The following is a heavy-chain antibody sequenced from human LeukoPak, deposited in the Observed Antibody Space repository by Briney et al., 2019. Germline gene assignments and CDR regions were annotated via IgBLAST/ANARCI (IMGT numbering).Heavy chain of an antibody. D-gene: IGHD6-6*01. V-gene: IGHV4-4*09. CDR2: IYSSGST. CDR1: GGSISSYY. CDR3: ARHRSSSSFYFDY. J-gene: IGHJ4*02. Sequence: SETLSLTCTVSGGSISSYYWSWIRQPPGKGLEWIGYIYSSGSTNYNPSLKSRVTISVDTSKNQFSLKLSSATAADTAVYYCARHRSSSSFYFDYWGQGTLITVSS.